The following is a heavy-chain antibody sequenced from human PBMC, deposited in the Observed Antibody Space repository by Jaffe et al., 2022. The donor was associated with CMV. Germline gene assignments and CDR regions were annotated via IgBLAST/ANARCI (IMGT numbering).Heavy chain of an antibody. CDR3: AKDIPSRGSSSGGFDY. Sequence: EVQLVESGGGLVQPGRSLRLSCAASGFTFDDYAMHWVRQAPGKGLEWVSGISWNSGSIGYADSVKGRFTISRDNAKNSLYLQMNSLRAEDTALYYCAKDIPSRGSSSGGFDYWGQGTLVTVSS. CDR2: ISWNSGSI. J-gene: IGHJ4*02. V-gene: IGHV3-9*01. D-gene: IGHD6-13*01. CDR1: GFTFDDYA.